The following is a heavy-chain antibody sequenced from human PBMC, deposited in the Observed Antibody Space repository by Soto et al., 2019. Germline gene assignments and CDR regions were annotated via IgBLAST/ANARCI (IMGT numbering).Heavy chain of an antibody. CDR3: AGGPYTVQYFQH. CDR2: IIPILGIA. V-gene: IGHV1-69*02. J-gene: IGHJ1*01. CDR1: GGTFSSYT. D-gene: IGHD4-17*01. Sequence: QVQLVQSGAEVKKPGSSVKVSCKASGGTFSSYTISWVRQAPGQGLEWMGRIIPILGIANYAQKFQGRVTITADKSTGTAYMELSSLRSQDTAVYYCAGGPYTVQYFQHWGQGTLVTVSS.